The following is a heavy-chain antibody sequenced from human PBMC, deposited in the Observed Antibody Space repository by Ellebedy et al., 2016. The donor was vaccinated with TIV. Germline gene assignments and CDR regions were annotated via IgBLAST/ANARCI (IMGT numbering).Heavy chain of an antibody. D-gene: IGHD6-19*01. J-gene: IGHJ4*02. Sequence: SGPTLVKPTQTLTLTCTFSGFSLSTTRVSVSWIRQPPGKALEWLARIDWDDDKYFNTSLRTMLTISKDTSKNQVVLTMTNMDPVDTATYYCARTDGSGWAFDSWGQGTLVTVSS. V-gene: IGHV2-70*11. CDR2: IDWDDDK. CDR3: ARTDGSGWAFDS. CDR1: GFSLSTTRVS.